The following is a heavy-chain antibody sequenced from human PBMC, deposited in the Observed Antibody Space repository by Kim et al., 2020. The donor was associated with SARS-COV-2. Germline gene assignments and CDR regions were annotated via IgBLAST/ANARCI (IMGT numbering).Heavy chain of an antibody. V-gene: IGHV3-13*01. Sequence: SVKGRFTISRENAKNSLYLQMNSLRAGDTAVYYCARAGYCTNGVCYAFDYWGQGTLVTVSS. D-gene: IGHD2-8*01. J-gene: IGHJ4*02. CDR3: ARAGYCTNGVCYAFDY.